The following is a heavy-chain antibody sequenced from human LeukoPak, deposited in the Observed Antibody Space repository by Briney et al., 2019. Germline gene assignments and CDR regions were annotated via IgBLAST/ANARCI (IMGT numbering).Heavy chain of an antibody. CDR3: GRDRKEWGSVFDY. D-gene: IGHD7-27*01. V-gene: IGHV3-33*08. CDR1: GFTFSSFG. CDR2: IWYDGSNK. J-gene: IGHJ4*02. Sequence: GGSLRLSCAASGFTFSSFGMHWVRQAPGKGLEWVAVIWYDGSNKYYADSVKGRFTISRDNSKNTLYLQMNSLRAEDTAVYYCGRDRKEWGSVFDYWGQGTLVTVSS.